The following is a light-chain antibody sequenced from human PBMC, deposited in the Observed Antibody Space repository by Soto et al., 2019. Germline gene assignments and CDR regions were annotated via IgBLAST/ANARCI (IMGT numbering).Light chain of an antibody. Sequence: EIVLTQSPATLSLSPGERATLSCRASQSVSSYLAWYQQKPGQAPRPVIYDASKRATGIPARFSGSGSGTDFTLTISSLEPEDFAVYYCQQRSDFWTFGRGTKVDIK. CDR3: QQRSDFWT. V-gene: IGKV3-11*01. CDR2: DAS. CDR1: QSVSSY. J-gene: IGKJ1*01.